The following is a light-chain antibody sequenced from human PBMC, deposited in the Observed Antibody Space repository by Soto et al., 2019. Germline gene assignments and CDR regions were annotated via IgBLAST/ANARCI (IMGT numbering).Light chain of an antibody. J-gene: IGKJ5*01. CDR1: QTVSGS. CDR2: DAS. Sequence: EIVLTQSPGTLSLSPGERATLSCRASQTVSGSLAWYQQKPGQAPRLLIYDASNRATGIPARFSGSGSGTDFTLTISSLEPEDFAVYYCQQRSNWPPSITFGQGTRLEIK. V-gene: IGKV3-11*01. CDR3: QQRSNWPPSIT.